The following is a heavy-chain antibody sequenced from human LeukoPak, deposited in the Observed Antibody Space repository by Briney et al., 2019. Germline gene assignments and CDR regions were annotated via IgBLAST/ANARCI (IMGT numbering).Heavy chain of an antibody. J-gene: IGHJ4*02. D-gene: IGHD3-3*01. CDR1: GYTFTSYG. V-gene: IGHV1-18*01. Sequence: ASVKVSCKASGYTFTSYGISWVRQAPGQGLEWMGWISAYNGNTNYAQKLQGRVTMTTDTSTSTAYMELRSLRSDDTAVYYRARGQYYDFWSGYPGYFDYWGQGTLVTVSS. CDR2: ISAYNGNT. CDR3: ARGQYYDFWSGYPGYFDY.